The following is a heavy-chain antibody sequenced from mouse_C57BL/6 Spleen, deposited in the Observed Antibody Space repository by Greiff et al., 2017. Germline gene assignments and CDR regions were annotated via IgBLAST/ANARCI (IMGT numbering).Heavy chain of an antibody. CDR2: IDPEDGDT. Sequence: EVQLQQSGAELVRPGASVKLSCTASGFNIKDYSMHWVKQRPEQGLAWIGRIDPEDGDTEYAPKFRGKATMTADTSSNTAYLQLSSLTSEDTAVYYCTTSDYYGSSRGAMDYWGQGTSVTVSS. CDR1: GFNIKDYS. V-gene: IGHV14-1*01. J-gene: IGHJ4*01. CDR3: TTSDYYGSSRGAMDY. D-gene: IGHD1-1*01.